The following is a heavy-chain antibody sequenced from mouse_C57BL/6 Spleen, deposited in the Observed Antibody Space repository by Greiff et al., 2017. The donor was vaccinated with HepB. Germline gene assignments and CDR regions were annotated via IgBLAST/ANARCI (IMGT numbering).Heavy chain of an antibody. Sequence: EVQVVESGGGLVQPGGSLSLSCAASGFTFTDYYMSWVRQPPGKALEWLGFIRNKANGYTTEYSASVKGRFTITRDNSQSILYLQMNALRAEDSATYYCARSGGYYDYDAGLYYYAMDYWGQGTSVTVSS. CDR2: IRNKANGYTT. CDR3: ARSGGYYDYDAGLYYYAMDY. J-gene: IGHJ4*01. V-gene: IGHV7-3*01. D-gene: IGHD2-4*01. CDR1: GFTFTDYY.